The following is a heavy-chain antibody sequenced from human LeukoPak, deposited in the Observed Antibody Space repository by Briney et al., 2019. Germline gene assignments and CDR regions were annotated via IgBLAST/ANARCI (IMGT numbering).Heavy chain of an antibody. CDR1: GGTFSSYA. CDR3: AREVWFGELSTYYYYYMDV. Sequence: SVKVSCKASGGTFSSYAISWVRQAPGQGLEWMGGIIPIFGTANYAQKFQGRVTITADESTSTAYMELSSLRSEDTAVYYCAREVWFGELSTYYYYYMDVWGKGTTVTISS. CDR2: IIPIFGTA. D-gene: IGHD3-10*01. J-gene: IGHJ6*03. V-gene: IGHV1-69*13.